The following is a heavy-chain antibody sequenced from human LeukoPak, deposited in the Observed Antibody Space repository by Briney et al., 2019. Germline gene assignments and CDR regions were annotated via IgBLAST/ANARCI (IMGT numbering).Heavy chain of an antibody. CDR2: INPNSGGT. CDR3: ARTPPDYDSSGYDMHDVFDV. CDR1: GGTFSSYA. Sequence: ASVKVSCKASGGTFSSYAISWVRQAPGQGLEWMGWINPNSGGTNYAQKFQGRVTMTRDTSISTAYMELSRLRSDDTAVYYCARTPPDYDSSGYDMHDVFDV. D-gene: IGHD3-22*01. V-gene: IGHV1-2*02. J-gene: IGHJ3*01.